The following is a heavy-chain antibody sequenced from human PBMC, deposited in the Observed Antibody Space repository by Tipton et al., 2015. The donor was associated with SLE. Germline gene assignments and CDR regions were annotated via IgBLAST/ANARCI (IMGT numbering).Heavy chain of an antibody. V-gene: IGHV4-34*01. D-gene: IGHD3-3*01. CDR2: INHSGST. J-gene: IGHJ3*02. Sequence: TLSLTCTVSGGSLSTYYWSWIRQPPGKGLEWIGEINHSGSTNYNPSLKSRVTISVDTSKNQFSLKLSSVTAADTAVYYCARDHTIFGVVISLGAFDIWGQGTMVTVSS. CDR1: GGSLSTYY. CDR3: ARDHTIFGVVISLGAFDI.